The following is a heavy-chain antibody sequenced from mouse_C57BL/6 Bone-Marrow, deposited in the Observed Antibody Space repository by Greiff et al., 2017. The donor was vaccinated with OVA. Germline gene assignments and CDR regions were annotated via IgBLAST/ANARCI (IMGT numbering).Heavy chain of an antibody. D-gene: IGHD2-3*01. CDR3: ARGDGYYVDWFAY. V-gene: IGHV1-58*01. CDR1: GYTFTSYG. J-gene: IGHJ3*01. CDR2: IYIGNGYT. Sequence: EVKLEESGAELVRPGSSVKMSCKTSGYTFTSYGINWVKQRPGQGLEWVGYIYIGNGYTEYNEKFKGKATLTSDTSSSTAYMQLSSLTSEDSAIYFCARGDGYYVDWFAYWGQGTLVTVSA.